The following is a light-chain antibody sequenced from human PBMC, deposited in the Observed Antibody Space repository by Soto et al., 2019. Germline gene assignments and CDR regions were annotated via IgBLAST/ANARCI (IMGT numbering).Light chain of an antibody. CDR2: TAS. V-gene: IGKV1-9*01. CDR3: QQFNNYPRT. Sequence: DLQVTKAPSFLSASVGDRVTITCRARQGISNYLAWYQQKAGRAPKLLIYTASTLHSGVPSRFSGSGSGTEFTLTISSLQPEDFATYYCQQFNNYPRTFGQGTKLESK. J-gene: IGKJ2*01. CDR1: QGISNY.